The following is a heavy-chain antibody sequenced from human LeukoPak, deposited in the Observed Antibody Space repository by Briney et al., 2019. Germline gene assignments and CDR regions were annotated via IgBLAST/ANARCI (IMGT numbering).Heavy chain of an antibody. J-gene: IGHJ5*02. CDR1: GGTFSSYA. CDR2: IIPIFGTA. Sequence: SVTVACKASGGTFSSYAISWVRQAPGKGLEWMGGIIPIFGTANYAQKFQGRVTITADESTSTAYMELSSLRSEDTAVYYCARGGRRGAVDTAMVTPWGQGTLVTVSS. D-gene: IGHD5-18*01. CDR3: ARGGRRGAVDTAMVTP. V-gene: IGHV1-69*13.